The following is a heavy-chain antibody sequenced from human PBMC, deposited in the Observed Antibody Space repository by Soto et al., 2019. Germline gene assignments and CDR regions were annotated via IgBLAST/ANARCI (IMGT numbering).Heavy chain of an antibody. J-gene: IGHJ4*02. Sequence: PGGSLRLSCAASGFTFSSYGMHWVRQAPGKGLEWVAVISYDGSNKYYADSVKGRFTISRDNSKNTLYLQMNSLRAEDTAVYYCANSHTIVGATNPYFDYWGQGTLVTVSS. D-gene: IGHD1-26*01. CDR1: GFTFSSYG. V-gene: IGHV3-30*18. CDR3: ANSHTIVGATNPYFDY. CDR2: ISYDGSNK.